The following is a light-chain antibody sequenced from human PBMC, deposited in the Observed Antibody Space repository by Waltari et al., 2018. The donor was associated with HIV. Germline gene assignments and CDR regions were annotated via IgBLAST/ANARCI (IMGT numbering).Light chain of an antibody. Sequence: QFALTQPASVSGSTGQSITISCTGSSSDFGYYNSVSWYQQHPGKAPKLIIYEVSNRPSGISSRFSGSKSGNTASLTISGLQAEDEADYFCSSLTNSATLSVLFGGGTQLTVL. CDR2: EVS. J-gene: IGLJ3*02. CDR1: SSDFGYYNS. V-gene: IGLV2-14*01. CDR3: SSLTNSATLSVL.